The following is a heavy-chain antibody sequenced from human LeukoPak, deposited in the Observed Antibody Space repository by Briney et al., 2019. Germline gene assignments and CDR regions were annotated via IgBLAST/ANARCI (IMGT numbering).Heavy chain of an antibody. V-gene: IGHV4-39*07. D-gene: IGHD3-9*01. CDR3: ASLNFPRYYDILTGYYIGGYYFDY. CDR1: GGSISSSSYY. J-gene: IGHJ4*02. Sequence: PSETLSLTCTVSGGSISSSSYYWGWIRQPPGKGLEWIREINHSGSTNYNPSLKSRVTISVDTSKNQFSLKLSSVTAADTAVYYCASLNFPRYYDILTGYYIGGYYFDYWGQGTLVTVSS. CDR2: INHSGST.